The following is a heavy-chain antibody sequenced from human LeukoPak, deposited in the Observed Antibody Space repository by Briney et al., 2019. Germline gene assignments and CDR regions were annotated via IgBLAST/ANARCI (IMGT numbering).Heavy chain of an antibody. D-gene: IGHD3-22*01. Sequence: GGSLRLSCAASGFTFDDYAMHWVRQAPGKGLEWVSLISGDGGSTYYADSVKGRFTISRDNSKNSLYLQMNSLRTEDTALYYCAKGPKWAYCYDSSGYLPKDYWGQGTLVTVSS. CDR3: AKGPKWAYCYDSSGYLPKDY. V-gene: IGHV3-43*02. J-gene: IGHJ4*02. CDR1: GFTFDDYA. CDR2: ISGDGGST.